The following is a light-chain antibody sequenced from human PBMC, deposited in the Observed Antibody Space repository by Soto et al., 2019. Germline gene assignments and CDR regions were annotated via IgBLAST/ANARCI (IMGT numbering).Light chain of an antibody. V-gene: IGKV1-5*01. CDR2: DAS. Sequence: MTQSPATLSVAPLGIVTFSFMASQSISSWLAWYQQKPGKAPKLLIYDASSLKSGVPSRFSGSGSGTEFTLTISSLQTDDFATYYCQQYNTYWTFGQGTKVDIK. J-gene: IGKJ1*01. CDR1: QSISSW. CDR3: QQYNTYWT.